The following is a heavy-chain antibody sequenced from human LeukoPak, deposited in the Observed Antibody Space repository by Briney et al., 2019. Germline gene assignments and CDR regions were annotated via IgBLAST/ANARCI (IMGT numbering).Heavy chain of an antibody. CDR1: GFTFKDYG. CDR3: AKDLGPSMIPSGATLAAAADYYYGMDV. V-gene: IGHV3-9*01. CDR2: INWNGGGT. J-gene: IGHJ6*02. D-gene: IGHD6-13*01. Sequence: PGGSLRLSCAATGFTFKDYGMHWVRQPPGKGLEWVSSINWNGGGTDYADSVKGRFTISRDNAKNSLYLQMNSLRAEDTALYYCAKDLGPSMIPSGATLAAAADYYYGMDVWGQGTTVTVSS.